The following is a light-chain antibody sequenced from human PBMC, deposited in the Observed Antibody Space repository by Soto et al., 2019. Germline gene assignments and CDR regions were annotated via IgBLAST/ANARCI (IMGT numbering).Light chain of an antibody. V-gene: IGLV2-23*03. J-gene: IGLJ2*01. CDR3: CSYAGSSTFVV. CDR1: SSDVGSYNL. Sequence: QSALTQPASVSGSPGQSITISCTGTSSDVGSYNLVSWYQQHPGKAPKLMIYEGSKRPSGVSNRFSGSKSVSTASLTISGLQAEDEADYDCCSYAGSSTFVVFGGGTKLTVL. CDR2: EGS.